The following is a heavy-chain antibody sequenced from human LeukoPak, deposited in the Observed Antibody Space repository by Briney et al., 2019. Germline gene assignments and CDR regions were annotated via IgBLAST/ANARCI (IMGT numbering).Heavy chain of an antibody. J-gene: IGHJ4*02. CDR2: IYHSGST. V-gene: IGHV4-39*07. CDR3: AGGIAVAGTGDSY. Sequence: SETLSLTCTVSAGSISSSSYYWGWIREPPGKGLAWIGSIYHSGSTYYNPSLKSRVTISVDTSKNQFSLKLSSVTAADTAVYCCAGGIAVAGTGDSYWGQGTLVTVSS. D-gene: IGHD6-19*01. CDR1: AGSISSSSYY.